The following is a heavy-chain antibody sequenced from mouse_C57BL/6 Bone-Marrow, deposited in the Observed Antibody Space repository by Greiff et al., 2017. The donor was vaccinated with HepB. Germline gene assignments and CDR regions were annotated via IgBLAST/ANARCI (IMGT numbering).Heavy chain of an antibody. J-gene: IGHJ2*01. CDR1: GYTFTSYW. Sequence: VQLQQPGAELVKPGASVKLSCKASGYTFTSYWMHWVKQRPGQGLEWIGMIHPNSGSTNYNEKFKSKATLTVDKSSSTAYMQLSSLTSEDSAVYDCARNPVLLSYYFDYWGQGTTLTVSS. D-gene: IGHD2-1*01. CDR3: ARNPVLLSYYFDY. V-gene: IGHV1-64*01. CDR2: IHPNSGST.